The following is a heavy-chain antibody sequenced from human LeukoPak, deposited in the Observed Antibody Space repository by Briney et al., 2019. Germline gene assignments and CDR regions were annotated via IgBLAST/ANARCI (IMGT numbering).Heavy chain of an antibody. CDR2: IYYSGST. CDR1: GGSISSYY. CDR3: GRDGPGGGGLDY. J-gene: IGHJ4*02. D-gene: IGHD3-10*01. Sequence: SETLSLTCTVSGGSISSYYWSWIRQPPGKGLEWIGYIYYSGSTNYNPSLKSRVTISVDTSKNQFSLKLSSVTAADTAVYYLGRDGPGGGGLDYWGQGTLVTVSS. V-gene: IGHV4-59*01.